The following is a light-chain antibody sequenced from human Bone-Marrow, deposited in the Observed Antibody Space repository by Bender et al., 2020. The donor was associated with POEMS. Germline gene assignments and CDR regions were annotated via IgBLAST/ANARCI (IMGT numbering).Light chain of an antibody. Sequence: SSELTQPPSVSVSPGQTARITCSGDALPQQYTYWYQQKPGQAPSLVIYKDSERPSVVPERFSGSSSGTIVTLTISGVQAEDEADYYCQSADSGGTVVFGGGTKLTVL. CDR2: KDS. CDR1: ALPQQY. J-gene: IGLJ3*02. CDR3: QSADSGGTVV. V-gene: IGLV3-25*03.